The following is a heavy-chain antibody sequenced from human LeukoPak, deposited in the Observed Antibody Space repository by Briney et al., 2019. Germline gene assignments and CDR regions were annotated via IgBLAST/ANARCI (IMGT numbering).Heavy chain of an antibody. CDR3: ARFSVGGQYDFDY. D-gene: IGHD4-23*01. Sequence: ASVKVSCKAYGYTFTAYHLHWVRQAPGQGLECMGWISPNSGATKYAQKFQDRVTMTRDTSINTAYMELSRLRSDDTAVYYCARFSVGGQYDFDYWGQGTLVTVSS. CDR1: GYTFTAYH. CDR2: ISPNSGAT. J-gene: IGHJ4*02. V-gene: IGHV1-2*02.